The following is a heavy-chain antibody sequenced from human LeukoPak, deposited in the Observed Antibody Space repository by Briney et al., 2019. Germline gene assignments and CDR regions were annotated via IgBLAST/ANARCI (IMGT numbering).Heavy chain of an antibody. D-gene: IGHD3-22*01. CDR1: GGSISSGGYY. Sequence: SETLSLTCTVPGGSISSGGYYWSWIRQHPGKGLEWIGYIYYSGSTYYNPSLKSRVTISVDTSKNQFSLKLSSVTAADTAVYYCARATYYYDSSGYDWGQGTLVTVSS. V-gene: IGHV4-31*03. CDR3: ARATYYYDSSGYD. J-gene: IGHJ4*02. CDR2: IYYSGST.